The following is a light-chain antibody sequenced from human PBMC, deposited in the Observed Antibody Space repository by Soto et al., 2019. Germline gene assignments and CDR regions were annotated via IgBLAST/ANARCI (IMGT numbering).Light chain of an antibody. Sequence: EIVLTQSPGTLSLSPGERATLSCRASQTGFSTYLAWFQQKPGQAPRLLIYGASSRAAGIPDRFSGSGSGTDFTLTIHRLEHEDFAVYYCHQYGNSPWTLGQGTKVEIK. CDR1: QTGFSTY. CDR2: GAS. J-gene: IGKJ1*01. V-gene: IGKV3-20*01. CDR3: HQYGNSPWT.